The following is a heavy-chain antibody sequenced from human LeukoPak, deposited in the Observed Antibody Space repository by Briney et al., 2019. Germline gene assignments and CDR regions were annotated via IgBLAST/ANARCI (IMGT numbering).Heavy chain of an antibody. J-gene: IGHJ6*03. CDR2: INHSGST. D-gene: IGHD6-6*01. V-gene: IGHV4-34*01. Sequence: LETLSLTCAVYGGSFSGYYWSWIRQPPGKGLEWIGEINHSGSTNYNPSLKSRVTISVDTSKNQFPLKLSSVTAADTAVYYCARSSSQRKYYYYYYMDVWGKGTTVTVSS. CDR3: ARSSSQRKYYYYYYMDV. CDR1: GGSFSGYY.